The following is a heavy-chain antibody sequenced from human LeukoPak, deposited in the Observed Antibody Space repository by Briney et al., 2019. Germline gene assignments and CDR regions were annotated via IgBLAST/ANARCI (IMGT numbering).Heavy chain of an antibody. CDR3: ARDGYGDYPVYYGMDV. V-gene: IGHV3-21*04. Sequence: GGSLRLSCAASGFTFSSYSMNWVRQAPGKGLEWVSSISSSSSYIYYADSVKGRFTISRDNAKNSLYLQMNSLRAEDTAVYYCARDGYGDYPVYYGMDVWGQGTTVTVSS. CDR2: ISSSSSYI. J-gene: IGHJ6*02. D-gene: IGHD4-17*01. CDR1: GFTFSSYS.